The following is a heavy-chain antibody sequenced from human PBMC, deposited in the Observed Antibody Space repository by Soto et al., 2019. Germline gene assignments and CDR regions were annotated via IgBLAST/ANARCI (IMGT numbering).Heavy chain of an antibody. D-gene: IGHD3-10*01. CDR3: ARRSGGAGNYQY. V-gene: IGHV3-30-3*01. CDR2: ISYDGNNI. Sequence: GGSLRLSCAASGFTFSSYAMHWVRQAPGEGLEWVAVISYDGNNIHYADSVKGRFTISRDNSKKTLYLQMNSLRAEDTAVYYCARRSGGAGNYQYWGPRTLVTVSS. J-gene: IGHJ4*02. CDR1: GFTFSSYA.